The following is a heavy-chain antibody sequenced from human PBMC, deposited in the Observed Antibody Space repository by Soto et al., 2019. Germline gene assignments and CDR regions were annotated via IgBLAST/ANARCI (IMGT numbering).Heavy chain of an antibody. D-gene: IGHD3-22*01. CDR3: TTDYRSGYYDSSGYLAFDY. V-gene: IGHV3-15*01. CDR2: IKSKTDGGTT. J-gene: IGHJ4*02. CDR1: GFTFSNAW. Sequence: GGSLRLSCAASGFTFSNAWMSWVRQAPGKGLEWVGRIKSKTDGGTTDYAAPVKGRFTISRDDSKNTLYLQMNSLKTEDTAVYYCTTDYRSGYYDSSGYLAFDYWGQGTLVTVSS.